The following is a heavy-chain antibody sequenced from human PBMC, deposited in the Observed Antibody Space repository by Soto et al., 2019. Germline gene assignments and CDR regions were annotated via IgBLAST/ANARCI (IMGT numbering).Heavy chain of an antibody. Sequence: EVHLLESGGGLVQPGESLRLSCEASGFTFSNYAMNWVRQAPGKGLEWVSVISGNGGDTYYADSVKGRFTISRDNSKNTVYLQMNSLRVEDTAVYYCAKDHRVLRVGGSCFDSWGQGSLVTVSS. V-gene: IGHV3-23*01. D-gene: IGHD2-15*01. CDR3: AKDHRVLRVGGSCFDS. CDR2: ISGNGGDT. J-gene: IGHJ4*02. CDR1: GFTFSNYA.